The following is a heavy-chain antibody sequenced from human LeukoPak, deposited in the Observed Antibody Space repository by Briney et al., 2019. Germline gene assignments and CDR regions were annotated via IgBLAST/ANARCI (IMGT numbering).Heavy chain of an antibody. Sequence: GGSLRLSCEGSGFTFSDYGINWVRQAPGKGLEWVSCISSSPGHTYYADSVKGRFTISRDNAKNSLSLQMNSLRAEDTAVYFCARSQRGHSYGPIDYWGQGTLATVSS. CDR3: ARSQRGHSYGPIDY. D-gene: IGHD5-18*01. J-gene: IGHJ4*02. CDR2: ISSSPGHT. CDR1: GFTFSDYG. V-gene: IGHV3-21*01.